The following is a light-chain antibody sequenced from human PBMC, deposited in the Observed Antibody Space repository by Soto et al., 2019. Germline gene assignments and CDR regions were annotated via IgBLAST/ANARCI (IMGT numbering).Light chain of an antibody. CDR2: AAS. J-gene: IGKJ2*01. CDR1: QSISSY. V-gene: IGKV1-39*01. Sequence: DIQMTQSPSSLSASVGDRVTITCRASQSISSYLKWYQHKPGKAPKLLIYAASSLQSGGPSRFSGSGSGTDFTLPISSLQPEDFATYYCQQSYSTPYTFGQGTKLEIK. CDR3: QQSYSTPYT.